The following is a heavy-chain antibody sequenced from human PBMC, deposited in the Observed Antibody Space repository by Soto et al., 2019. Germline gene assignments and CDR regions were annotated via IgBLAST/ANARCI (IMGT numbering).Heavy chain of an antibody. CDR1: GYIFTDHY. CDR2: INPRGGGT. CDR3: GRDSGDYYVDSNRPYNAFDK. J-gene: IGHJ3*02. D-gene: IGHD3-10*02. Sequence: QVQLVQSGAEVRKPGASVKVSCKTSGYIFTDHYIQWVRQAPGQGLEWMGMINPRGGGTTYTERFQGRVVMTRDTSKSTVYMELSSMTPEDTAVYYCGRDSGDYYVDSNRPYNAFDKLGQGTLVTVSS. V-gene: IGHV1-46*03.